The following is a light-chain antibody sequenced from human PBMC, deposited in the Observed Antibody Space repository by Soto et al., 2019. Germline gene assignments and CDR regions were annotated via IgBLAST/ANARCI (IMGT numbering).Light chain of an antibody. CDR2: KVS. CDR1: PSVGSW. V-gene: IGKV1-5*03. J-gene: IGKJ1*01. Sequence: DIQMTQSPSTLSASVGDRVTINCRASPSVGSWLAWFQQKEGKAPKVLIYKVSSLESVVPSRFRGCGSGTEFTLTISSLQPDDFAPYYYQRYISDPWTFGQGTRVEIK. CDR3: QRYISDPWT.